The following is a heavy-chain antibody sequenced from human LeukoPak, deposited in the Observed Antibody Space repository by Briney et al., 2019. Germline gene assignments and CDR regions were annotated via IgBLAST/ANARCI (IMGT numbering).Heavy chain of an antibody. CDR2: INGDGSTT. CDR3: AEAASVRGVSY. V-gene: IGHV3-74*01. CDR1: GFTFSTYW. D-gene: IGHD3-10*01. Sequence: PGGSLRLSCAAYGFTFSTYWMHWDRQAPGKGPLWVSHINGDGSTTDYADSVKGRFTISRDNAKNTLYLQMNSLRAEDTAVYYCAEAASVRGVSYWGQGPLVTVSS. J-gene: IGHJ4*02.